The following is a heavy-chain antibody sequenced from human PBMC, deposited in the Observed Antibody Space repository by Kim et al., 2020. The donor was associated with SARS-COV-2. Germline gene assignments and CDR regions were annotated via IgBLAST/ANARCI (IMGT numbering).Heavy chain of an antibody. V-gene: IGHV4-34*01. CDR1: GGSFSGYY. J-gene: IGHJ4*01. Sequence: GSLSLTCAVYGGSFSGYYWSWIRQPPGKGLEWIGEINHSGSTNYNPSLKSRVTISVDTSKNQLSLKLSSVTAADTAVYYCARAQYSSSWYGDKYYFDY. D-gene: IGHD6-13*01. CDR2: INHSGST. CDR3: ARAQYSSSWYGDKYYFDY.